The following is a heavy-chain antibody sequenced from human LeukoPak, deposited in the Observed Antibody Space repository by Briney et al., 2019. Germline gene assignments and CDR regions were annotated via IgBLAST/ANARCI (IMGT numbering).Heavy chain of an antibody. J-gene: IGHJ4*02. CDR3: ARDVAVAGHFDY. CDR2: INHSGST. V-gene: IGHV4-34*01. D-gene: IGHD6-19*01. CDR1: GGSFSGYY. Sequence: SETLSLTCAVYGGSFSGYYWSWIRQPPGKGLEWTGEINHSGSTNYNPSLKSRVTISVDTSKNQFSLRLSSVTAADTAVYYCARDVAVAGHFDYWGQGTLVTVSS.